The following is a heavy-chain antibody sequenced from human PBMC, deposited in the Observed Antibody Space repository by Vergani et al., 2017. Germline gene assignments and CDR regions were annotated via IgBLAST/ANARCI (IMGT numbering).Heavy chain of an antibody. CDR1: GFTFSSYA. D-gene: IGHD2-2*01. V-gene: IGHV3-30*04. CDR3: ARDLVVVPAAPTITIFGVPIDY. Sequence: QVQLVESGGGVVQPGRSLRLSCAASGFTFSSYAMHWVRQAPGKGLEWVAVISYDGSNKYYADSVKGRFTISRDNSKNTLYLQMNSLRAEDTAVYYCARDLVVVPAAPTITIFGVPIDYWGQGTLVTVSS. CDR2: ISYDGSNK. J-gene: IGHJ4*02.